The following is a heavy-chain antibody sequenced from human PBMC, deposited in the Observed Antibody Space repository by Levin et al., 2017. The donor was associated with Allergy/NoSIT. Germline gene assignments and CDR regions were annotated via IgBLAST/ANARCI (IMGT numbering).Heavy chain of an antibody. CDR3: ARELRGIYYAMDV. V-gene: IGHV3-74*01. Sequence: GGSLRLSCAASGFSFSTSFMDWVRQAPGKGLVWLSRTNTDGRTTSYADSVKGRFSISRDNAKNTLYLQMNSLRAEDTAVYYCARELRGIYYAMDVWGQGTTVSVSS. CDR1: GFSFSTSF. D-gene: IGHD3-10*01. J-gene: IGHJ6*02. CDR2: TNTDGRTT.